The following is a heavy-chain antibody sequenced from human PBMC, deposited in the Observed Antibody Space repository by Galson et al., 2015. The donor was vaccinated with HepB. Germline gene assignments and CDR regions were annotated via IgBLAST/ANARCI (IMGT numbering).Heavy chain of an antibody. Sequence: SLRLSCAASGFTFSSYSMNWVRQAPGKGLEWVSSISSSSSYIYYADSVKGRFTISRDNAKNSLYLQMNSLRAEDTAVYYCARDYLPGDGYNSFCLFYYGMDVWGQGTTVTVSS. D-gene: IGHD5-24*01. V-gene: IGHV3-21*01. J-gene: IGHJ6*02. CDR2: ISSSSSYI. CDR3: ARDYLPGDGYNSFCLFYYGMDV. CDR1: GFTFSSYS.